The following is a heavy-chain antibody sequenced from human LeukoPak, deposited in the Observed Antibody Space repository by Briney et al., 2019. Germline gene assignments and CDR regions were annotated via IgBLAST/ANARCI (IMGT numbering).Heavy chain of an antibody. V-gene: IGHV4-39*01. CDR1: GGSISSSSYY. CDR3: ARHFYYGSGSYSYYYMDV. D-gene: IGHD3-10*01. Sequence: SETLSLACTVSGGSISSSSYYWGWIRQPPRKGLEWIGSFHYSGSSYYSPSLKSRVTISVDMSKNQFSLKLSSVTAADTAVYYCARHFYYGSGSYSYYYMDVWGKGTTVTVSS. CDR2: FHYSGSS. J-gene: IGHJ6*03.